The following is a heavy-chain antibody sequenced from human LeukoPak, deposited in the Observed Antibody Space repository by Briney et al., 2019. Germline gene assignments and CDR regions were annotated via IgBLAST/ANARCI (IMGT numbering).Heavy chain of an antibody. V-gene: IGHV3-21*01. D-gene: IGHD3-9*01. CDR3: ARGLIYFEV. J-gene: IGHJ4*02. Sequence: GGSLRLSCAASGFTFSSYSMNWVRQAPGKGLEWVSSISSSSTYIYYADSMKGRFTISRDNANNAVYLQMDTLRVEDTAVYYCARGLIYFEVWGQGTLVSVSS. CDR2: ISSSSTYI. CDR1: GFTFSSYS.